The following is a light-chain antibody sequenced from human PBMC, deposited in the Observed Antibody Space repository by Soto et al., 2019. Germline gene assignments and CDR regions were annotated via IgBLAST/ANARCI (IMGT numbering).Light chain of an antibody. CDR3: QHYGSSPPIT. J-gene: IGKJ5*01. CDR1: QSVSSSY. Sequence: EIVLTQSPGTLSLSPGERATLSCRASQSVSSSYLAWYQQKPGQAPRLRIYGASSRATGIPDRFSGSGSGTDFTLTISRLEPEDFAVYSCQHYGSSPPITFGQGTRLEIK. V-gene: IGKV3-20*01. CDR2: GAS.